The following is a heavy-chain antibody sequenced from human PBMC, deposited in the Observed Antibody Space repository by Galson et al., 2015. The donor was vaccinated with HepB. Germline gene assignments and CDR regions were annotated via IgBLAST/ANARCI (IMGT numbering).Heavy chain of an antibody. D-gene: IGHD3-22*01. CDR3: ARKGGLGYYDSSGYPGAFDI. CDR1: GYTFTNYY. V-gene: IGHV1-46*01. Sequence: SVKVSCKASGYTFTNYYMHWVRQAPGQGLEWMGIINPSGGSTSYAQKFQGRVTMTRDTSTSTVYMELSSLRSEDTAVYYCARKGGLGYYDSSGYPGAFDIWGQGTMVTVSS. J-gene: IGHJ3*02. CDR2: INPSGGST.